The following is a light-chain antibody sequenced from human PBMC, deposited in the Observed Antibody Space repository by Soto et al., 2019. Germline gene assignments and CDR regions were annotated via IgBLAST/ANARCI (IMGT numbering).Light chain of an antibody. CDR2: GAS. J-gene: IGKJ1*01. V-gene: IGKV3-20*01. CDR1: QSVSSNS. Sequence: EIVLTQSPGTLSLSPGERATLSCRASQSVSSNSLAWYQQRPGQAPRLLIYGASSRATGIPDRFSVSGSGTDFTLTISRLEPEDFAVYYCQQYGSSPRTFGQGTKVEI. CDR3: QQYGSSPRT.